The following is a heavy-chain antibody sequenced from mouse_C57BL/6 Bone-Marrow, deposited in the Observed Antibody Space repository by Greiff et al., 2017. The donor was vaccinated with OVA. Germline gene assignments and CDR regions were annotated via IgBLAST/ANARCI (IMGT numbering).Heavy chain of an antibody. J-gene: IGHJ4*01. CDR1: GFTFSDYY. CDR3: ARQEAMDY. V-gene: IGHV5-12*01. Sequence: EVHLVESGGGLVQPGGSLKLSCAASGFTFSDYYMYWVRQTPEKRLEWVAYISNGGGSTYYPDTVKGRFTISRDNAKNTLYLQMSRLKSEDTAMYYCARQEAMDYWGQGTSVTVSS. CDR2: ISNGGGST.